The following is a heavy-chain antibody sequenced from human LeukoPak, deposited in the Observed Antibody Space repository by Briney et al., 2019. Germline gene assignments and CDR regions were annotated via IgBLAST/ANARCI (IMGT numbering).Heavy chain of an antibody. CDR3: AKNIAYSSGWRFDY. CDR1: GFTFSSYA. V-gene: IGHV3-23*01. D-gene: IGHD6-19*01. Sequence: GGSLRLSCAASGFTFSSYAMSWVRQAPGKGLEWVSAITGSGSDTNHAHSVKGRFTISRDNSKNTLYLQMNSLRAEDTAVYYCAKNIAYSSGWRFDYWGQGTLVTVSS. CDR2: ITGSGSDT. J-gene: IGHJ4*02.